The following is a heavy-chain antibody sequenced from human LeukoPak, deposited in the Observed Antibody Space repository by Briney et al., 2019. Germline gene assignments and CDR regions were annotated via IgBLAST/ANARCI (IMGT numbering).Heavy chain of an antibody. Sequence: GGSLRLSCAASGFTFSSYAMSWVRQAPGKGLEWVAAISGSGGSKYYADSVKGRFTISRDNSKNTLYLQMNSLRAEDTAVYYCAKGIERGYSGSYSSGYYYYMDVWGKGATVTVSS. CDR3: AKGIERGYSGSYSSGYYYYMDV. CDR2: ISGSGGSK. CDR1: GFTFSSYA. D-gene: IGHD1-26*01. V-gene: IGHV3-23*01. J-gene: IGHJ6*03.